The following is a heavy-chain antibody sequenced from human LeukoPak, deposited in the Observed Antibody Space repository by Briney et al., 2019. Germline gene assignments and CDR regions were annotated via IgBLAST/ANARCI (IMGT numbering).Heavy chain of an antibody. D-gene: IGHD3-10*01. Sequence: SETLSLTCTVSGGSISSYYWSWIRQPPGKGLEWIGYIYYSGSTNYNPSLKSRVTISVDTSKNQFSLKLSSVTAADTAVYYCARDYYQNWFDPWGQGTLVTVSS. CDR2: IYYSGST. V-gene: IGHV4-59*01. CDR3: ARDYYQNWFDP. J-gene: IGHJ5*02. CDR1: GGSISSYY.